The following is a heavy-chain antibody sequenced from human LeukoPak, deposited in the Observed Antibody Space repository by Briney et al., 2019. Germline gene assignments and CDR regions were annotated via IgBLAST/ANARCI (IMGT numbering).Heavy chain of an antibody. D-gene: IGHD2-2*01. CDR1: GFTFSTYG. V-gene: IGHV3-33*01. CDR2: IWSDGSNK. J-gene: IGHJ2*01. CDR3: ARDSSMGLDL. Sequence: PGRSLRLSCAASSGFTFSTYGMHWVRQAPGKGLEWVAVIWSDGSNKYYGDSVKGRYTISRDNSKNMLYLQMNSLRAEDTAVYYCARDSSMGLDLWGRGTLVTVSS.